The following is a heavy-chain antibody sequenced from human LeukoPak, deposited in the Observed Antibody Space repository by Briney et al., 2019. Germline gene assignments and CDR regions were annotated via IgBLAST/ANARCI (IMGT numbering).Heavy chain of an antibody. CDR2: IHTSGST. D-gene: IGHD3-9*01. CDR1: GVSISSYY. Sequence: SETLSLTCTVSGVSISSYYWSWMRQPAGKGLEWIGRIHTSGSTNYNPSLKSRVTISVDTSKNQFSLKLSSVTAADTAVYYCARARGYYDIPYFDYWGQGTLVTVSS. V-gene: IGHV4-4*07. CDR3: ARARGYYDIPYFDY. J-gene: IGHJ4*02.